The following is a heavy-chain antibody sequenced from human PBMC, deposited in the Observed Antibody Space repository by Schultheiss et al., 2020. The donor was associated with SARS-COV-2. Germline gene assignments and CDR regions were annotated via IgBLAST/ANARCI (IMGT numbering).Heavy chain of an antibody. CDR3: ARRDGYNPSPFDY. D-gene: IGHD5-24*01. J-gene: IGHJ4*02. CDR2: IIPILGIA. Sequence: SVKVSCKASGYTFTSYALHWVRQAPGQGLEWMGGIIPILGIANYAQKFQGRVTITADKSTSTAYMELSSLRSEDTAVYYCARRDGYNPSPFDYWGQGTLVTVSS. CDR1: GYTFTSYA. V-gene: IGHV1-69*10.